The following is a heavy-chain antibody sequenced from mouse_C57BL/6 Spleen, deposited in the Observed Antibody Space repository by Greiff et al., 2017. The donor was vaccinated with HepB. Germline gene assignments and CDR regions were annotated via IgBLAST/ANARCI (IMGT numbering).Heavy chain of an antibody. V-gene: IGHV5-4*01. CDR3: ARDYYGSRMFAY. J-gene: IGHJ3*01. CDR1: GFTFSSYA. D-gene: IGHD1-1*01. CDR2: ISDGGSYT. Sequence: EVKLVESGGGLVKPGGSLKLSCAASGFTFSSYAMSWVRQTPEKRLEWVATISDGGSYTYYPDNVKGRFTISRDNAKNNLYLQMSHLKSEDTAMYYCARDYYGSRMFAYWGQGTLVTVSA.